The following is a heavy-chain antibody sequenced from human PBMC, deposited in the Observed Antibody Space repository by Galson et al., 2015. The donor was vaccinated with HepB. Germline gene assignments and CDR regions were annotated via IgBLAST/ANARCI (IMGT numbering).Heavy chain of an antibody. CDR2: ISSSNSSI. J-gene: IGHJ4*02. Sequence: SLRLSCAASGFTFSSYSMNWVRQAPGKGLEWVSSISSSNSSIYYADSVKGRFTISRDNAKNSLHLQMNSLRAEDTAVYYCARGGSYSSLDYWGQGTLVTVPS. V-gene: IGHV3-21*01. CDR1: GFTFSSYS. D-gene: IGHD6-13*01. CDR3: ARGGSYSSLDY.